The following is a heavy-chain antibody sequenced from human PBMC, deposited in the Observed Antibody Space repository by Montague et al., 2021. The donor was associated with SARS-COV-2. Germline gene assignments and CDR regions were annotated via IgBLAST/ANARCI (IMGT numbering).Heavy chain of an antibody. CDR1: GFTFSNYA. CDR3: AKDGATVRGLINWYFDL. V-gene: IGHV3-23*03. Sequence: SLRLSCVACGFTFSNYAMNWVRQAPGKGLEWVSVIFGSGSSTYYSGSVRGRFTVSRDNSKNTLYLQMNNLRAEDTAVYYCAKDGATVRGLINWYFDLWGRGTLVTVSS. D-gene: IGHD3-10*01. J-gene: IGHJ2*01. CDR2: IFGSGSST.